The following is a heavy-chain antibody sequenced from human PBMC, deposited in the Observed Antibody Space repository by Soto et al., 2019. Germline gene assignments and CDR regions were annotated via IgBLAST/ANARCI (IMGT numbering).Heavy chain of an antibody. CDR2: ISYDGSNK. CDR1: GFTFSSYG. V-gene: IGHV3-30*18. CDR3: AKDLLRNVLRYFDWSYGMDV. Sequence: GGSLRLSCAASGFTFSSYGMHWVRQAPGKGLEWVAVISYDGSNKYYADSVKGRFTISRDNSKNTLYLQMNSLRAEDTAVYYCAKDLLRNVLRYFDWSYGMDVWGQGTTVTVSS. D-gene: IGHD3-9*01. J-gene: IGHJ6*02.